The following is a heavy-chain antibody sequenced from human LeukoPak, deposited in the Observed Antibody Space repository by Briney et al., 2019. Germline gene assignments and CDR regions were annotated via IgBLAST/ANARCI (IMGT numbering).Heavy chain of an antibody. CDR2: ISGSGGST. J-gene: IGHJ5*02. D-gene: IGHD3-10*01. Sequence: PGGSLRLSCAASGFTFSSYAMSWVRQAPGKGLEWVSAISGSGGSTYYADSVKGRFTISRDNSKNTLYLQMNSLRAEDTAVYYCAKARGRLVRGVIPNWFDPWGQGTLVTVSS. V-gene: IGHV3-23*01. CDR1: GFTFSSYA. CDR3: AKARGRLVRGVIPNWFDP.